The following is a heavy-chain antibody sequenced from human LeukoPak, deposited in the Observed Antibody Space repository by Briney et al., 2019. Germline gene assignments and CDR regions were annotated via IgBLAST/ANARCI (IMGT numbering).Heavy chain of an antibody. CDR2: IYYTGNT. J-gene: IGHJ4*02. CDR1: GGSISNSLYH. V-gene: IGHV4-39*01. D-gene: IGHD1-14*01. CDR3: TRLRDGTPGDY. Sequence: SETLSLTCPVSGGSISNSLYHWGWVRQPPGEGLEWIGSIYYTGNTYYNPSLKGRVTISVDTSNNQFSLKLSSVIAADTAVYYCTRLRDGTPGDYWGQGTLVTVSS.